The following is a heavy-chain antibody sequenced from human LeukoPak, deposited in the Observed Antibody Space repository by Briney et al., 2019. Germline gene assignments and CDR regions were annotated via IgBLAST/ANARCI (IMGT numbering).Heavy chain of an antibody. CDR2: IIPIFGTA. CDR3: AGGQGAIMVRGVIMGLGYYYYMDV. V-gene: IGHV1-69*05. J-gene: IGHJ6*03. Sequence: SVKVSCKASGGTFSSYAISWVRQARGQGLEWMGGIIPIFGTANYAQKFQGRVTITTDESTSTAYMELSSLRSEDTAVYYCAGGQGAIMVRGVIMGLGYYYYMDVWGKGTTVTVSS. D-gene: IGHD3-10*01. CDR1: GGTFSSYA.